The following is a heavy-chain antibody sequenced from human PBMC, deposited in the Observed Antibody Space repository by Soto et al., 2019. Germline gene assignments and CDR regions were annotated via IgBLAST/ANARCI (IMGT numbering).Heavy chain of an antibody. V-gene: IGHV4-59*01. CDR1: GGSISSYS. D-gene: IGHD2-15*01. J-gene: IGHJ4*01. CDR3: ARAVVPTTLLYFDY. CDR2: IYYSGST. Sequence: TSETLSLTCTVSGGSISSYSWSWIRQPPGKGLEWIGYIYYSGSTNYNPSLRSRVTISIDTSKNQFSLKLSSVTAADTAVYYCARAVVPTTLLYFDYWGQGTLVTVSS.